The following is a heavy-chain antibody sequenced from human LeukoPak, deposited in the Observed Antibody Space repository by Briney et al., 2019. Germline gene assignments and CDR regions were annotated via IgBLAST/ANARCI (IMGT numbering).Heavy chain of an antibody. CDR2: IYSGGRT. Sequence: GGSLRLSCAASGLAVTNNYMTWVRQAPGKGLEWVSVIYSGGRTSYAASVKGRFTVSRDNAKNTVYLQLSGLKVDDTAVYFCARGTSTGYYRTEAFDLWGQGTLVTVSS. CDR1: GLAVTNNY. CDR3: ARGTSTGYYRTEAFDL. D-gene: IGHD3-22*01. J-gene: IGHJ3*01. V-gene: IGHV3-66*01.